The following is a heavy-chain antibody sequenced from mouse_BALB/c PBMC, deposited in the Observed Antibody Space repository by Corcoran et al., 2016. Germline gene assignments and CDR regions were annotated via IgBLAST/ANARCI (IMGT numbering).Heavy chain of an antibody. Sequence: QVQLQQSGAEMMKPGASVKISCKATSDTFSSYGREWVKQRPGHGLEWIGEILPGSGSTNYNEKFKGKATFTADTSSNTAYMQLSSLPSEDSAVYYCARGDYDGLFAYWCQGTLVTVSA. V-gene: IGHV1-9*01. J-gene: IGHJ3*01. CDR3: ARGDYDGLFAY. D-gene: IGHD2-4*01. CDR2: ILPGSGST. CDR1: SDTFSSYG.